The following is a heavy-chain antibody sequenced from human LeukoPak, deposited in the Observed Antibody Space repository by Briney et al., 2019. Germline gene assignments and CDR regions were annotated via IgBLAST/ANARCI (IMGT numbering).Heavy chain of an antibody. D-gene: IGHD1-26*01. CDR1: GFTVSSNY. J-gene: IGHJ4*02. V-gene: IGHV3-53*01. CDR3: ARVQVGATLDY. CDR2: IYSGGST. Sequence: GGSLRLSCAASGFTVSSNYMSWVRQAPGKGLEWVSVIYSGGSTYCADSVKGRFTISRDNSKNTLYLQMNSLRAEDTAVYYCARVQVGATLDYWGQGTLVTVSS.